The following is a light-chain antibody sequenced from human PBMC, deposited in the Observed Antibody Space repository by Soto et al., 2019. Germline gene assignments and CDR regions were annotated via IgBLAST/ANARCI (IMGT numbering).Light chain of an antibody. CDR3: QHSYTSPWT. J-gene: IGKJ1*01. CDR1: QGISTS. Sequence: DFQMTQSPSTLSASVGDRVTISCRASQGISTSLNWYQQKPGTAPRLLIYRASSVKSGVPPRFSGSGSGRDFTLTISSLRPEDIATYFCQHSYTSPWTFGQGTKV. V-gene: IGKV1-39*01. CDR2: RAS.